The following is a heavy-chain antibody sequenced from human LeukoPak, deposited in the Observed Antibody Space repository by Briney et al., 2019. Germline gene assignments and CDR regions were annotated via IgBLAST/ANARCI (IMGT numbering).Heavy chain of an antibody. D-gene: IGHD2-15*01. CDR1: GFTISNYW. CDR2: INHSGST. Sequence: GSLRLSCAASGFTISNYWMNWIRQPPGKGLEWIGEINHSGSTNYNPSLKSRVTISVDTSKNQLSLKLSSVTAADTAVYYCARVFCSGGSCWQYWGQGTLVTVSS. V-gene: IGHV4-34*01. CDR3: ARVFCSGGSCWQY. J-gene: IGHJ4*02.